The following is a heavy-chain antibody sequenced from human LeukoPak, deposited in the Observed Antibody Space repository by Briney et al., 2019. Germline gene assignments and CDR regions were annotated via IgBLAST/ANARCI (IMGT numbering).Heavy chain of an antibody. CDR2: IYPGDSDI. Sequence: GESLKISCKGSGYSFTRQWIGWVRQRPGKGLEWMGIIYPGDSDIRYSPSFQGQVTISADKSISTAYLQWSSLKASDTAMYYCARRTAVAGGNSFDIWGQGTMVTVSS. CDR3: ARRTAVAGGNSFDI. J-gene: IGHJ3*02. CDR1: GYSFTRQW. V-gene: IGHV5-51*01. D-gene: IGHD6-19*01.